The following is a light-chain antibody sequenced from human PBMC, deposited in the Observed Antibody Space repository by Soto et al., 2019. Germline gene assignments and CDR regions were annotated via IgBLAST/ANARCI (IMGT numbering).Light chain of an antibody. J-gene: IGKJ1*01. CDR1: QSISSW. CDR2: KAS. Sequence: DIQMTQSPSTLSASVGDRVTITCRASQSISSWLAWYQQKPGKAPKLLIYKASSLESGVPSRFSGSGSGTDFTLTISSLHPDDVATYYCQQYNSYPWTFGQGTKVEIK. CDR3: QQYNSYPWT. V-gene: IGKV1-5*03.